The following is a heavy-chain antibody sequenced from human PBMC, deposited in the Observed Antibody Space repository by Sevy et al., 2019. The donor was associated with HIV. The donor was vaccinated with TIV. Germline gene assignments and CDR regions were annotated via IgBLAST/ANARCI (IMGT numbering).Heavy chain of an antibody. CDR2: VNPITGST. J-gene: IGHJ4*02. D-gene: IGHD6-19*01. CDR3: GGSGYNGGWYVLDY. V-gene: IGHV1-2*02. Sequence: ASVKVSCKASGYTFNGYYIHWVRQAPGQGLEWMAWVNPITGSTNYAQKFRGGVTMTRDTSIAKAYMGLSSLSCDDTAFYYWGGSGYNGGWYVLDYWGQGTLVTVSS. CDR1: GYTFNGYY.